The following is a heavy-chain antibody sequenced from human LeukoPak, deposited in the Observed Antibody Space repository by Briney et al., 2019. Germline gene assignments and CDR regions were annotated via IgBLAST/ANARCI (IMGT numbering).Heavy chain of an antibody. CDR1: GDSIDNFY. D-gene: IGHD3-10*01. V-gene: IGHV4-59*01. J-gene: IGHJ5*02. CDR2: IYYSGST. CDR3: ARERSMVRGMSWFDP. Sequence: SETLSLTCTVSGDSIDNFYWSWIRQPPGKGLEWIGYIYYSGSTNYNPSLKSRVTISVDTSKNQFSLKLSSVSAADTAVYYCARERSMVRGMSWFDPWGQGTLVIVSS.